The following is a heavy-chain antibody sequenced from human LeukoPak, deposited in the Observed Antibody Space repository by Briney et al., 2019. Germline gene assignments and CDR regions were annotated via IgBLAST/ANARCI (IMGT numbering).Heavy chain of an antibody. CDR1: GFTFSSYE. J-gene: IGHJ3*02. D-gene: IGHD2-2*01. CDR2: ISSSGSNI. V-gene: IGHV3-48*03. CDR3: ARDIKGQYQDAFDI. Sequence: GGSLRLSCAASGFTFSSYEMNWVRQAPGKGLEWVSYISSSGSNIKYADSVKGRFTISRGNAKNSVYLQMNSLRAEDTAVYYCARDIKGQYQDAFDIWGQGTMVTVSS.